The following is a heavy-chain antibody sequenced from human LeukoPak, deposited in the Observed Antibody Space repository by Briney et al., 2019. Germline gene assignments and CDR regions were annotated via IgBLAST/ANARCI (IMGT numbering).Heavy chain of an antibody. Sequence: GSSLKVSCKASGGTFLSYGVTWVRQAPGQGLEWMGWINPNSGGTNYAQKFQGWVTMTRDTSISTAYMELSRLRSDDTAVYYCARAHPDYGDFDYWGRGTLVTVSS. J-gene: IGHJ4*02. D-gene: IGHD3-16*01. CDR3: ARAHPDYGDFDY. CDR1: GGTFLSYG. V-gene: IGHV1-2*04. CDR2: INPNSGGT.